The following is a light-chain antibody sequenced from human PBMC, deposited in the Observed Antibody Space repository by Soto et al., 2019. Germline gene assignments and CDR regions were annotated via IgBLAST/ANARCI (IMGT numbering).Light chain of an antibody. J-gene: IGKJ4*01. Sequence: EIVLTQSPATLSLSPGERATLYCRASQSVENYLAWFQQKRGQAPRLLIYDTSNRAAGIPDRFSGSGSGTDFPLTISSLEPEDFAVYYCHQRYIWPPLTFGGGTKVEIK. CDR1: QSVENY. CDR3: HQRYIWPPLT. CDR2: DTS. V-gene: IGKV3-11*01.